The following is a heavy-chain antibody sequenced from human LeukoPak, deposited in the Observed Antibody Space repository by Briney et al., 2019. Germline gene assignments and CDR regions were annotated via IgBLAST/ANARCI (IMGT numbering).Heavy chain of an antibody. J-gene: IGHJ4*02. CDR2: ISGGGETT. V-gene: IGHV3-23*01. D-gene: IGHD4-17*01. Sequence: TGGSLRLSCAASGFTFNNYAMSWVRQAPGEGLEWVSSISGGGETTYYADSAKGRLTISRDNSQNTLYLQMNSLRAEDTAVYYCARDYADYVGYFFFDYWGQGTLVTVSS. CDR1: GFTFNNYA. CDR3: ARDYADYVGYFFFDY.